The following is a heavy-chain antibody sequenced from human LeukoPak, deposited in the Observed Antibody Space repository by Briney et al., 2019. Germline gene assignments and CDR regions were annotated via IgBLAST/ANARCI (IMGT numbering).Heavy chain of an antibody. Sequence: PGGSLRLSCAASGFSFSSFAMHWVRQAPGKGLEWVAVTPYDGNNKYYADSVKGRFTISRDNSKNTLYLQMNSLRAEDTALYYCARDGNSGYDLTYYYGMDVWGQGTLVTVSS. V-gene: IGHV3-30-3*01. CDR1: GFSFSSFA. D-gene: IGHD5-12*01. CDR3: ARDGNSGYDLTYYYGMDV. J-gene: IGHJ6*02. CDR2: TPYDGNNK.